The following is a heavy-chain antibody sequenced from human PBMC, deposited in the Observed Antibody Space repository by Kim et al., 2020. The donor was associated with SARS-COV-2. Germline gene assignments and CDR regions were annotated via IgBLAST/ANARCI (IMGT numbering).Heavy chain of an antibody. CDR3: ARDLEAGSTKFSGFYYYYGMDV. CDR2: ISNDESNK. D-gene: IGHD2-8*01. Sequence: GGSLRLSCAASGFTFSTYALHWVRQAPGKGLEWVAVISNDESNKYYADSVKGRFTISRDNSENTLYLEVNSLRVEDTAVYYCARDLEAGSTKFSGFYYYYGMDVWGQGTTVTVSS. V-gene: IGHV3-30*03. J-gene: IGHJ6*02. CDR1: GFTFSTYA.